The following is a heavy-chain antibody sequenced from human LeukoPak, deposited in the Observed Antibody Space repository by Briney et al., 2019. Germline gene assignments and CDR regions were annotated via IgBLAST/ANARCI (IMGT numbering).Heavy chain of an antibody. CDR2: IDSNGGST. CDR3: VKDVQSSWNSEVF. D-gene: IGHD1-7*01. V-gene: IGHV3-64D*06. Sequence: GGSLRLSCSASGFTFSSYAMDWVSQAAGKGLEYVSAIDSNGGSTYYTDFVKGRFTISRDNSKNTLYLQMTSLRREDTAIYYCVKDVQSSWNSEVFWGQGTQVTVSS. CDR1: GFTFSSYA. J-gene: IGHJ4*02.